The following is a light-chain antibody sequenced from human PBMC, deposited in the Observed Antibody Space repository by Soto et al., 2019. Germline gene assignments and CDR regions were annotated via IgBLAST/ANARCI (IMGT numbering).Light chain of an antibody. CDR1: QSVSSSY. CDR3: QQYGSSRT. Sequence: EIVLTQSPGTLSLSPGERATLSCRASQSVSSSYLAWYQQKPGQAPRLLIYGASSRDTGIPDRFSGSVSGTDFTLTISRLEPEDFAVYYCQQYGSSRTFGQGTKVEIK. CDR2: GAS. V-gene: IGKV3-20*01. J-gene: IGKJ1*01.